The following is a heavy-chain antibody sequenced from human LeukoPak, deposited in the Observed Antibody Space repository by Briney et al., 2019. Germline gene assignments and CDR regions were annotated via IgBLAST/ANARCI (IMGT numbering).Heavy chain of an antibody. J-gene: IGHJ5*02. CDR1: GGSISSSSYS. D-gene: IGHD3-10*01. CDR3: ARGGYYGSGNDFRFDP. CDR2: IYYSGST. V-gene: IGHV4-39*07. Sequence: SETLSLTCTVSGGSISSSSYSWRWIRQPPGKGLEWIGTIYYSGSTYYNPSLKSRVTISVDTSKNQFSLKLSSVTAADTAVYYCARGGYYGSGNDFRFDPWGQGTLVTVSS.